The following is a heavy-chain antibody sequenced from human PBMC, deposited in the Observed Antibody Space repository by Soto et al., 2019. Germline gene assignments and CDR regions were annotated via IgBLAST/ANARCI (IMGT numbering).Heavy chain of an antibody. V-gene: IGHV3-30*18. CDR3: AKDLGYCTNGVCFSFGF. CDR1: GFTFSSYG. D-gene: IGHD2-8*01. Sequence: PGGSLRLSCAASGFTFSSYGMHWVRQAPGKGLEWVAVISYDGSNKYYADSVKGRFTISRDNSKNTLYLQMNSLRAEDTAVYYCAKDLGYCTNGVCFSFGFWGQGTLVTVSS. CDR2: ISYDGSNK. J-gene: IGHJ4*02.